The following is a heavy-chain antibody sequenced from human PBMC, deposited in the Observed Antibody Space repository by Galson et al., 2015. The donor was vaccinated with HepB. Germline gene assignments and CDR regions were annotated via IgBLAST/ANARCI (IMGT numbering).Heavy chain of an antibody. Sequence: SETLSLTCTVSGGSMNSYYWSWIRQTPGKGLKGPEWIGYVYYSDSGNTNYNPSLKSRVTISVDTSKNQFSLNLNSMTAADTAVYYCARGGTMMQIWGQGTMVTVSS. J-gene: IGHJ3*02. V-gene: IGHV4-59*01. CDR2: VYYSDSGNT. D-gene: IGHD3-22*01. CDR1: GGSMNSYY. CDR3: ARGGTMMQI.